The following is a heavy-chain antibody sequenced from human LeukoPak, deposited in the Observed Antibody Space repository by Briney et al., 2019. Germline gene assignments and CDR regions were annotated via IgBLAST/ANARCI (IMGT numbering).Heavy chain of an antibody. CDR1: GGSISSSSYY. CDR2: IYYSGST. J-gene: IGHJ4*02. CDR3: ARHSVGDGWELLLNYFDY. V-gene: IGHV4-39*01. Sequence: NPSETLSLTCTVSGGSISSSSYYWGWIRQPPGKGLEWIGSIYYSGSTYYNPSLKSRVTISVDTSKNQFSPKLSSVTAADTAVYYCARHSVGDGWELLLNYFDYWGQGTLVTVSS. D-gene: IGHD1-26*01.